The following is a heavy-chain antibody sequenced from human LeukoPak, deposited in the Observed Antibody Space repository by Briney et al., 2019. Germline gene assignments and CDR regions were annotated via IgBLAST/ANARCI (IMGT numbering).Heavy chain of an antibody. V-gene: IGHV4-34*01. Sequence: PSETLSLTCAVYGGSFSGYYWSWIRQPPGKGLEWIGEINHSGSTNYNPSLKSRVTISVDTSKNQFSLKLSSVTAADTAVYYCAKEEYYYDSSGLDAFDIWGQGTMVTVSS. CDR3: AKEEYYYDSSGLDAFDI. CDR1: GGSFSGYY. D-gene: IGHD3-22*01. CDR2: INHSGST. J-gene: IGHJ3*02.